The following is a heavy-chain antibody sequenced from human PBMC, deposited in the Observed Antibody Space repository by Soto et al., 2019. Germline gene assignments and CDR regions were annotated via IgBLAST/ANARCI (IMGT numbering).Heavy chain of an antibody. CDR1: GFTFDDYG. J-gene: IGHJ4*02. D-gene: IGHD2-2*01. CDR3: ASRYCSSTSCGPGLFDS. CDR2: INRNGGST. Sequence: LRLSCAASGFTFDDYGMSWVRQAPGKGLEWVSGINRNGGSTGYADSVKGRFTISRDNSKNSLYLQMNSLRVEDTAVYYCASRYCSSTSCGPGLFDSWGQGSLVTVSS. V-gene: IGHV3-20*04.